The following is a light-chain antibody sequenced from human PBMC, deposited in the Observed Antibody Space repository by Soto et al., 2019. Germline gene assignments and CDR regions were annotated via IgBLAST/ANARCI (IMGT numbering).Light chain of an antibody. Sequence: EIVLTQSPGTLSLSPGERATLSCRASQSVDSTYLAWYQQKPDQSPRLLIYATSTRAAGIPDRFSGSGSGTDFTLTISSLEPEDFAVYYCQQRSNWLTFGGGTKVDIK. J-gene: IGKJ4*01. CDR2: ATS. CDR3: QQRSNWLT. CDR1: QSVDSTY. V-gene: IGKV3D-20*02.